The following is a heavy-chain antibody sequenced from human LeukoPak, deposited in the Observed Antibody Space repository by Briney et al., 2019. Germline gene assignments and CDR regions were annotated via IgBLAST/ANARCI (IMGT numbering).Heavy chain of an antibody. CDR2: ISFDGTNK. J-gene: IGHJ4*02. V-gene: IGHV3-30*04. Sequence: GRSLRLSCATSGFTFSSYAMHWVRQAPGKGLDWVAVISFDGTNKHYADSVKGRFTISRDNSKNTLYLQMNSLRPEDTAVYFCARDLISWYYFDYWGRGTLVTVSS. CDR3: ARDLISWYYFDY. D-gene: IGHD6-13*01. CDR1: GFTFSSYA.